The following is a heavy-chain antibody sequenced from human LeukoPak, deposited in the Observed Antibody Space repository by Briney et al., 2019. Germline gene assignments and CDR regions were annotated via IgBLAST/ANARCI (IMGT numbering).Heavy chain of an antibody. D-gene: IGHD3-16*01. J-gene: IGHJ4*02. V-gene: IGHV3-23*01. CDR2: LFGGGAGS. Sequence: GGSLKISCAASGIIFSDYGMGWVRQAPGKGLEGVPALFGGGAGSYSAASVKGRFTISRDNSKNTLYLQMTSLRADDTAVYYCAKFEGHPWGTYHHDYWGQGTLVTVSS. CDR1: GIIFSDYG. CDR3: AKFEGHPWGTYHHDY.